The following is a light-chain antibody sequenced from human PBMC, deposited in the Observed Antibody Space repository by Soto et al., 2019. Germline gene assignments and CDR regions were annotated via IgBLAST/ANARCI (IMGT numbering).Light chain of an antibody. CDR1: QGISSA. CDR3: QQFNSYPYT. V-gene: IGKV1-13*02. CDR2: DAS. Sequence: ALQLTQSPSSLSASVGDRVTITCRASQGISSALAWYQQKPGKAPKLLIYDASSLESGVPSRFSGSGSGTDFTLTISSLQPEDFATYYCQQFNSYPYTCGQGTKLEIK. J-gene: IGKJ2*01.